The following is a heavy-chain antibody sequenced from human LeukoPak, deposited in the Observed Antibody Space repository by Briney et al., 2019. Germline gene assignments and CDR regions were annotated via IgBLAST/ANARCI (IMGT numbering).Heavy chain of an antibody. CDR2: IRQDGSEK. V-gene: IGHV3-7*02. J-gene: IGHJ4*02. CDR3: ATSRTFDH. Sequence: PGGSLRLSCAASGFSFSSSSMSWVRQAPGKGLEWVANIRQDGSEKYYVDSVKGRFTISRDNAKNSLYLQMNSLRAEDTAVYYCATSRTFDHWGQGTLVTVSS. CDR1: GFSFSSSS. D-gene: IGHD1-1*01.